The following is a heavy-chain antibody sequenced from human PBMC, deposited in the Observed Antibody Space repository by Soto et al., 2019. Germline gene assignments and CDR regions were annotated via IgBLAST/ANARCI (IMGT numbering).Heavy chain of an antibody. D-gene: IGHD3-10*01. CDR1: GFTFSSYA. CDR2: LSGTGDST. Sequence: GGSLRLSCAASGFTFSSYAMSWVRQAPGKGLEWVSALSGTGDSTDYANSVKGRSTISRDDSKTTLYLQVNSLRAEDTAVYYCARDLRKRVRGLSLPDDPYNWFDTWDQGTPVTVSS. CDR3: ARDLRKRVRGLSLPDDPYNWFDT. V-gene: IGHV3-23*01. J-gene: IGHJ5*02.